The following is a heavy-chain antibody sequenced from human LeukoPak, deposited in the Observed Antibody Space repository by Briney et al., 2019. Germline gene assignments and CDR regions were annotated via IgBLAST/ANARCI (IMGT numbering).Heavy chain of an antibody. CDR2: IIPILGIA. D-gene: IGHD2-2*01. J-gene: IGHJ5*02. Sequence: SVKVSCKASGGTFSSYAISWVRQAPGQGLEWMGRIIPILGIANYAQKFQGRVTITADKSTSTAYMELSSLRSEDTAVYYCARDGVVVVPAAAPGNWFDPWGQETLVTVSS. CDR1: GGTFSSYA. CDR3: ARDGVVVVPAAAPGNWFDP. V-gene: IGHV1-69*04.